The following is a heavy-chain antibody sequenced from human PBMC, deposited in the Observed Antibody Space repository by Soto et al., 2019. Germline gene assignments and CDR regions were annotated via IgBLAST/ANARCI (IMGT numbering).Heavy chain of an antibody. CDR3: TRGGITIFGVVILDYYYGMDV. V-gene: IGHV3-49*04. J-gene: IGHJ6*02. CDR1: GFTFGDYA. Sequence: SLRLSCTSSGFTFGDYAMSWVRQAPGKGLEWVGFIRSKAYGGTTEYAASVKGRFTISRDDSKSIAYLQMNSLKTEDTAVYYCTRGGITIFGVVILDYYYGMDVWGQGTTVTVSS. D-gene: IGHD3-3*01. CDR2: IRSKAYGGTT.